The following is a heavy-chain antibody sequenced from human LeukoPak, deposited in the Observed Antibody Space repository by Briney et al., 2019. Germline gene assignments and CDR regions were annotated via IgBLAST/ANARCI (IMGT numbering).Heavy chain of an antibody. V-gene: IGHV3-49*03. CDR2: IRSKAYGETA. Sequence: GGSLRLSCTASGFTFGDYAMSWISQAPGKGLEWVGFIRSKAYGETADYAASVKGRFTISRDDSKAIAYLQMNSLKTEDTAVYHCTRDRGAYNLYDYWGRGTLVTVSS. J-gene: IGHJ4*02. CDR3: TRDRGAYNLYDY. D-gene: IGHD1-1*01. CDR1: GFTFGDYA.